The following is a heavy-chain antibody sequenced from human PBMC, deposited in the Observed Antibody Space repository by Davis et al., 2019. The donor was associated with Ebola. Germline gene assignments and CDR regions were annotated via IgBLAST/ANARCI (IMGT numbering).Heavy chain of an antibody. CDR2: ISAGGTAP. CDR3: AKSFLHTGPHMSEFRGVDY. CDR1: EFTFSSYG. V-gene: IGHV3-23*01. D-gene: IGHD2-8*02. Sequence: GESLKISCAASEFTFSSYGMTWVRQAPGKGLEWVSSISAGGTAPYYADSVKGRFTISRDNSKNTLSLQMDSLRADDTALYYCAKSFLHTGPHMSEFRGVDYWGQGTVVTVSS. J-gene: IGHJ4*02.